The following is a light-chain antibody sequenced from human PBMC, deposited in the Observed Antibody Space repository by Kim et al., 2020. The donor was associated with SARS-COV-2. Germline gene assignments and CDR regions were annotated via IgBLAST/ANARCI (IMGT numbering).Light chain of an antibody. V-gene: IGLV3-1*01. J-gene: IGLJ1*01. CDR3: QAWDSRSV. CDR1: KLGDKY. Sequence: SSELTQPPSVSVSPGQTASITCSGDKLGDKYACWYQQKPGQSPVLVIYQDSKRPSGIPERFSGSNSGNTATLTISGTQAMDEADYYCQAWDSRSVFGTGT. CDR2: QDS.